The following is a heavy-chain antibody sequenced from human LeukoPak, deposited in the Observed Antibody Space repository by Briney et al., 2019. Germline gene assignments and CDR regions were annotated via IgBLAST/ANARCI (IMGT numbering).Heavy chain of an antibody. CDR1: GFTFSNYA. J-gene: IGHJ4*02. CDR2: ISGSGAST. Sequence: GGSLRLSCAASGFTFSNYALSWVRQAPGKGLEWVSDISGSGASTYYADSVKGRFTISRDNSKNTLYLQMNSLRAEDTAVYYCAKARVGVFDYWGQGTLVTVSS. D-gene: IGHD3-10*01. V-gene: IGHV3-23*01. CDR3: AKARVGVFDY.